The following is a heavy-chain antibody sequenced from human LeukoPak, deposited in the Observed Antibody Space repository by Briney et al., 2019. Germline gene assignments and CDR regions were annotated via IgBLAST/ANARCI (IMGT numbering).Heavy chain of an antibody. D-gene: IGHD3-16*01. CDR1: GFTFSSYG. CDR2: ISADGTAT. J-gene: IGHJ5*02. V-gene: IGHV3-74*03. CDR3: ARDTGEMFDP. Sequence: GGSLRLSCVGSGFTFSSYGMHWVRQAPGKGLEWVAFISADGTATKYADSVEGRLTISRDNAKNTLYLQMNSLRVDDTAFYYCARDTGEMFDPWGQGTLVTVSS.